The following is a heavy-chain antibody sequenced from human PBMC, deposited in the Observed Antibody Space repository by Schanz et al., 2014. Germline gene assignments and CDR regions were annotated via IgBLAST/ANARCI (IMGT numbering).Heavy chain of an antibody. Sequence: EVQLMESGGGLVKPGGSLRLSCVASGFAFSSFAMTWVRQAPGRGLEWVSRINWSDGGSTGYADSVRGRFTISRDNAKNSLYLQMDSLRAEDTAVYYCARDLPRTFLFDYWGQGTLVTVSS. CDR1: GFAFSSFA. J-gene: IGHJ4*02. CDR2: INWSDGGST. CDR3: ARDLPRTFLFDY. V-gene: IGHV3-21*01.